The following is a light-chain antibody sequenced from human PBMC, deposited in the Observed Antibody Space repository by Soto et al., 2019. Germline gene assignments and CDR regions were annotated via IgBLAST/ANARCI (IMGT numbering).Light chain of an antibody. J-gene: IGKJ5*01. CDR2: GAS. Sequence: EIVLTQSPATLSLSPGERATLSCRAIQSVSGYLAWYQQKPGQAPRLLIYGASTRATGIPARFSGSGSGTEFTLTISSLQSEDFAVYHCQQYNNWPPQITFGQGTRLEIK. CDR3: QQYNNWPPQIT. V-gene: IGKV3-15*01. CDR1: QSVSGY.